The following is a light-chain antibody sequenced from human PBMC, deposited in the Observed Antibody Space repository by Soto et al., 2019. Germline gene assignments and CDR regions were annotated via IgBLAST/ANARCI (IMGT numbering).Light chain of an antibody. J-gene: IGKJ4*01. CDR1: QSVTNN. CDR3: QQANSFPLT. Sequence: ELIMTQSPATLSVSPGETVSLSCRSSQSVTNNLAWYQQKPGQAPRLLIYGASTRATGIPTRFSGSGSGTEFTLTIRSLQSDDFATYYCQQANSFPLTFGGGTKVDIK. V-gene: IGKV3-15*01. CDR2: GAS.